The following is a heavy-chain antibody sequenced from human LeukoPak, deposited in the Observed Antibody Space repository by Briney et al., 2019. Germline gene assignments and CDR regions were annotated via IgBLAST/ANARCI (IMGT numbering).Heavy chain of an antibody. CDR2: LSWHSGSI. CDR3: AKETKVGENLYYFDY. V-gene: IGHV3-9*01. CDR1: GFKFNDYA. Sequence: PGGSLRLSCVASGFKFNDYAMQWVRQAPGKGLEWVSGLSWHSGSIGYADSVKGRFIISRDNAKNSLYLEMNSLRPEDSALYYCAKETKVGENLYYFDYWGRGTLVTVSS. J-gene: IGHJ4*02. D-gene: IGHD1-26*01.